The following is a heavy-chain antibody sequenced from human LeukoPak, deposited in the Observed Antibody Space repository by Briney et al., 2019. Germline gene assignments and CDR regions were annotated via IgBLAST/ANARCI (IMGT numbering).Heavy chain of an antibody. CDR2: ISPTGGST. D-gene: IGHD4-17*01. Sequence: ASVKVSCKASGYTFTSYYMHWVQQAPGQGLEWMGLISPTGGSTGYAQKFQGRVTMTRDMSTSTDYMELSSLRSEDTAVYYCAKDGVLTTVTTFGLYYYYMDVWGKGTTVTVSS. V-gene: IGHV1-46*01. CDR3: AKDGVLTTVTTFGLYYYYMDV. J-gene: IGHJ6*03. CDR1: GYTFTSYY.